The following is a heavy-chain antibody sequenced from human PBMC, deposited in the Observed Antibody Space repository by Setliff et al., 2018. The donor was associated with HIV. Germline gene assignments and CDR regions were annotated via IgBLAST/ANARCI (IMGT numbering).Heavy chain of an antibody. CDR2: IYYTENT. CDR3: ATLRWLRSEYSDY. J-gene: IGHJ4*01. D-gene: IGHD5-12*01. V-gene: IGHV4-39*01. CDR1: GGSITNSNYY. Sequence: SETLSLTCTVSGGSITNSNYYWGWFRQPPGKGLEWIGAIYYTENTYYNPSLKSRVTMSVDTSKNQFSLKLRSVTAADTAVYFCATLRWLRSEYSDYWGQGILVTVSS.